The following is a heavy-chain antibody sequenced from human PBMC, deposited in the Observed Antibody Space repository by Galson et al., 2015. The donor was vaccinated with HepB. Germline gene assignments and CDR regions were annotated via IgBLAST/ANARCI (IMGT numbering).Heavy chain of an antibody. CDR3: ARDAAEVAGDETSHGYFDL. J-gene: IGHJ2*01. D-gene: IGHD4-17*01. Sequence: TLSLTCTVSGGSLRSGSYSWSWIRQPPGKGLEWIGYIYQGGSTYYNPSLKSRVTISVDRSKNQFSLKLNSLTAADTAVYYCARDAAEVAGDETSHGYFDLWGRGTLVTVSS. CDR1: GGSLRSGSYS. V-gene: IGHV4-30-2*01. CDR2: IYQGGST.